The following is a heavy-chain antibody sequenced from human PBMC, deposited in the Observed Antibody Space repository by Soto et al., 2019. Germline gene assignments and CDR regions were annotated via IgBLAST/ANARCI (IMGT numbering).Heavy chain of an antibody. D-gene: IGHD4-17*01. J-gene: IGHJ6*02. CDR1: GFTFSSYW. CDR3: ARDETTVYYYYGMDV. CDR2: IKQDGSEK. V-gene: IGHV3-7*05. Sequence: QPGGSLRLSCAASGFTFSSYWMSWVRQAPGKGLEWVANIKQDGSEKYYVDSVKGRFTISRDNAKNSLYLQMNSLRAEDTAVYYCARDETTVYYYYGMDVWGQGTTVTVSS.